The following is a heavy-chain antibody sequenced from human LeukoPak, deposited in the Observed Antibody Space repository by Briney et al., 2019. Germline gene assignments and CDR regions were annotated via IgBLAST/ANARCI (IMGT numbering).Heavy chain of an antibody. CDR3: ARVNDLWSGYYTNWFDP. V-gene: IGHV4-59*01. CDR1: GGSISSYY. D-gene: IGHD3-3*01. CDR2: IYYSGST. J-gene: IGHJ5*02. Sequence: PSETLSLTCTVSGGSISSYYWSWIRQPPGKGLEWIGYIYYSGSTNYNPSLKSRVTISVDTSKNQFSLKLSSVTAADTAVYYCARVNDLWSGYYTNWFDPWGQGTLVTVSS.